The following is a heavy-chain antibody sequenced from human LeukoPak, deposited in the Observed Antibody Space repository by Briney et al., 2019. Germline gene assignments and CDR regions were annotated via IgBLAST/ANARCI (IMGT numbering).Heavy chain of an antibody. CDR1: GGSISSSSYY. J-gene: IGHJ4*02. D-gene: IGHD3-22*01. CDR3: ARHGEGGFYYDSSGYYPDY. V-gene: IGHV4-39*01. CDR2: IYYSGST. Sequence: SETLSLTCTVSGGSISSSSYYWGWIRQPPGKGLEWIGSIYYSGSTYYNPSLKTRVTISVDTSKNQFSLKLSSVTAADTAVYHCARHGEGGFYYDSSGYYPDYWGQGTLVTVSS.